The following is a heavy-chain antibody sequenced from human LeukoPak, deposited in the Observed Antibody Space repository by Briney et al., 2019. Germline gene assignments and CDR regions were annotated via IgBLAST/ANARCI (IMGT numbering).Heavy chain of an antibody. Sequence: PSETLSLTCAVYGRSFSGYYWSWIRQPPGKGLEWIGEINHSGSTNYNPSLKSRVTISVDTSKNQFSLKLSSVTAADTAVYYCARGRSIAVAGWFDPWGQGTLVTVSS. D-gene: IGHD6-19*01. CDR2: INHSGST. CDR1: GRSFSGYY. J-gene: IGHJ5*02. V-gene: IGHV4-34*01. CDR3: ARGRSIAVAGWFDP.